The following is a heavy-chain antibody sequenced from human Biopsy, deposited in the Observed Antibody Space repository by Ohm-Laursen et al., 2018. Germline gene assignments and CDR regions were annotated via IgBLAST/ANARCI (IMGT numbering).Heavy chain of an antibody. CDR1: GFTLSNYG. CDR2: VSSDGKNK. D-gene: IGHD3-16*01. J-gene: IGHJ3*02. Sequence: SLRLSCTASGFTLSNYGMHWVRQAPGRGLEWVAAVSSDGKNKHYADSVKDRFTISRDNSKSTLYLQMNSLRADDTAVYYCARSLSGDYVYDAFDIWGQGTMVTVSS. CDR3: ARSLSGDYVYDAFDI. V-gene: IGHV3-30*03.